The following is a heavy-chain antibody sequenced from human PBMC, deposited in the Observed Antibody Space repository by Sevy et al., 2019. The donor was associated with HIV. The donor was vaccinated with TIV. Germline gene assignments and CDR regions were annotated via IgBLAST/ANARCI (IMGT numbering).Heavy chain of an antibody. CDR2: ISSSSSYI. V-gene: IGHV3-21*01. Sequence: GGSLRLSCAASGFTFSSYSMNWVRQAPGKGLEWVSSISSSSSYIYYADPVKGRFTISRDNAKNSLYLQMNSLRAEDTAVYYCARDDRYYGTPLYWGQGTLVTVSS. CDR3: ARDDRYYGTPLY. J-gene: IGHJ4*02. D-gene: IGHD3-10*01. CDR1: GFTFSSYS.